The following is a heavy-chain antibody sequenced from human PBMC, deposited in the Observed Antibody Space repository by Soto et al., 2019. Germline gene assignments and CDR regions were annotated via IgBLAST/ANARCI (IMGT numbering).Heavy chain of an antibody. D-gene: IGHD3-3*01. CDR2: ISSSGSTI. CDR3: ARAGYRSVDY. Sequence: EVQLVESGGGLVQPGGSLRLSCAASGFTFSSYSMNWVRQAPGKGLEWVSYISSSGSTIYYAGSVRGRFTISRDNAKNSLYLQMHSLRDEDTAVYYCARAGYRSVDYWGQGTLVTVSS. J-gene: IGHJ4*02. V-gene: IGHV3-48*02. CDR1: GFTFSSYS.